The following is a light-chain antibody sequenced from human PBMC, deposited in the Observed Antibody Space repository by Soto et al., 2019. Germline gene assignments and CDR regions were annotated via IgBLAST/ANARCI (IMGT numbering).Light chain of an antibody. CDR1: QSLLHTNGYNY. J-gene: IGKJ1*01. CDR2: LGS. V-gene: IGKV2-28*01. CDR3: MQPLQTPRT. Sequence: DIVMTQSPLSLPVTPGEPASISCRSSQSLLHTNGYNYLDWYLQKPGQSPQALIYLGSNRSSGVPDRFSGSGSGTDFTLKFSRVEAEDVGVYYCMQPLQTPRTFGQGTKV.